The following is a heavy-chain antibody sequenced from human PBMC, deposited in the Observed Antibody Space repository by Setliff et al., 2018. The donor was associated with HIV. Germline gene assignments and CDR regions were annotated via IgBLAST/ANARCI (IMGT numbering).Heavy chain of an antibody. D-gene: IGHD3-3*01. CDR2: ISSSGSTV. Sequence: GGSLRLSCAASGFTFSSYEMNWVRQAPGKGLEWVSYISSSGSTVYYADSAKGRFTISRDNAKNSLYLQMDSLRGEDTAVYFCARDQIRSRYYYYYTDVWGKGTPVTVSS. CDR3: ARDQIRSRYYYYYTDV. V-gene: IGHV3-48*03. CDR1: GFTFSSYE. J-gene: IGHJ6*03.